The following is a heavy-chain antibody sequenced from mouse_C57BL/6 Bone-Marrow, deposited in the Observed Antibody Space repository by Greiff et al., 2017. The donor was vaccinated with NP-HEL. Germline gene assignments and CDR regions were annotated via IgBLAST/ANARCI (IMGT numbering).Heavy chain of an antibody. CDR3: AREGWLLQGFCAY. CDR1: GYTFTSYW. Sequence: QVQLQQPGAELVMPGASVKLSCKASGYTFTSYWMHWVKQRPGQGLEWIGEIDPSDSYTNYNQKFKGKSTLTVDKSSSTAYMQLSSLTSEDSAVYYCAREGWLLQGFCAYWGRGTLVTVSA. V-gene: IGHV1-69*01. J-gene: IGHJ3*01. D-gene: IGHD2-3*01. CDR2: IDPSDSYT.